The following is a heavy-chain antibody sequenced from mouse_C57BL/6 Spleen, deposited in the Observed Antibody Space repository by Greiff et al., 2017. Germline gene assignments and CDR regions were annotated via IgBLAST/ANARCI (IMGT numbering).Heavy chain of an antibody. CDR1: GYSITSGYY. V-gene: IGHV3-6*01. D-gene: IGHD2-3*01. CDR3: ARGGYDGYYYVPWFAY. J-gene: IGHJ3*01. CDR2: ISYDGSN. Sequence: EVKVEESGPGLVKPSQSLSLTCSVTGYSITSGYYWNWIRQFPGNKLEWMGYISYDGSNNYNPSLKNRISITRDTSKNQFFLKLNSVTTEDTATYYCARGGYDGYYYVPWFAYWGQGTLVTVSA.